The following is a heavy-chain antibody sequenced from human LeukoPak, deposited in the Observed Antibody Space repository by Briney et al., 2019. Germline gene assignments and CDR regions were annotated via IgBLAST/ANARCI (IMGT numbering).Heavy chain of an antibody. CDR1: GGSISSYY. Sequence: SETLSLTCTVSGGSISSYYWSWIRQPPGRGLEWIGYIYYSGSTYYNPSLKSRVTISVDTSKNQFSLKLSSVTAADTAVYYCARDGTHYYYYGMDVWGQGTTVTVSS. CDR3: ARDGTHYYYYGMDV. D-gene: IGHD6-13*01. V-gene: IGHV4-59*12. CDR2: IYYSGST. J-gene: IGHJ6*02.